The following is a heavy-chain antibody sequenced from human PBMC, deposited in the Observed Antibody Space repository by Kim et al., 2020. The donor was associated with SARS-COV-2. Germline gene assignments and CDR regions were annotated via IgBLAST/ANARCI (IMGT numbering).Heavy chain of an antibody. J-gene: IGHJ4*02. D-gene: IGHD4-17*01. CDR2: ISSSGSTI. Sequence: GGSLRLSCAASGFTFSSYEMNWVRQAPGKGLEWVSYISSSGSTIYYADSVKGRFTISRDNAKNSLYLQMNSLRAEDTAVYYCARNMRTTVERFDYWGQGTLVTVSS. CDR3: ARNMRTTVERFDY. V-gene: IGHV3-48*03. CDR1: GFTFSSYE.